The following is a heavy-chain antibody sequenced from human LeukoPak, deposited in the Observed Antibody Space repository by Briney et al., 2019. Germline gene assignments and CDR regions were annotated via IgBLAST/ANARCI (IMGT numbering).Heavy chain of an antibody. CDR3: AKDGYCSSTSCYIDYYYGMDV. Sequence: PGGSLRLSCAASGFTFSDYTFHWVRQAPGKGLEWVAVISYDGSQKYHADSVKGRFTISRDNSKNTLYLQMNSLRAEDTAVYYCAKDGYCSSTSCYIDYYYGMDVWGQGTTVTVSS. V-gene: IGHV3-30*04. CDR2: ISYDGSQK. CDR1: GFTFSDYT. J-gene: IGHJ6*02. D-gene: IGHD2-2*03.